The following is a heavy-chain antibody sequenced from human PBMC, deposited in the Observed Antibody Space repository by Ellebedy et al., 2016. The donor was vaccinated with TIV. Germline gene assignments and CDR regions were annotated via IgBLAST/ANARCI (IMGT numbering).Heavy chain of an antibody. CDR3: ASLDPIAVAGTLGGFGY. J-gene: IGHJ4*02. V-gene: IGHV1-69*04. CDR1: GGTFSRYA. D-gene: IGHD6-19*01. CDR2: LIPILGIA. Sequence: AASVKVSCKASGGTFSRYAISWVRHAPGQGSEWLGRLIPILGIANYAQKFQGRVTSTADKSTSTAYMELSSLGSEDTAVYYCASLDPIAVAGTLGGFGYWGQGTLVTVSS.